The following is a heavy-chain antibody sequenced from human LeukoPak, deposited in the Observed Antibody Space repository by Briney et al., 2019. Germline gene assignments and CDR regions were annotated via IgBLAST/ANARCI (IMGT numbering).Heavy chain of an antibody. CDR2: MNPNSGNT. CDR1: GYTFTSYD. Sequence: SVKVSCKASGYTFTSYDINWVRQATGQGLEWMGWMNPNSGNTGYAQKFQGRVTITRNTSISTAYMELSSLRSEDTAVYYCTMVRDVGFDYFDYWGQGTLVTVSS. V-gene: IGHV1-8*03. J-gene: IGHJ4*02. D-gene: IGHD3-10*01. CDR3: TMVRDVGFDYFDY.